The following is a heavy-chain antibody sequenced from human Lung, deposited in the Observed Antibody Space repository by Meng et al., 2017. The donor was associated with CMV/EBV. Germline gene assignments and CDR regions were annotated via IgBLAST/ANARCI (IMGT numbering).Heavy chain of an antibody. V-gene: IGHV3-7*01. CDR3: ARDKGDFTICFDP. Sequence: GEFLKIFCAASGFSLSAYWMGWLRQTPGEGLDWVAYISQDGSEIYYVDSVKSRFTISRDNAKNSLFLQMHNLRAEDTAVYHCARDKGDFTICFDPWGQGTLVTVSS. CDR2: ISQDGSEI. J-gene: IGHJ5*02. CDR1: GFSLSAYW. D-gene: IGHD2-21*02.